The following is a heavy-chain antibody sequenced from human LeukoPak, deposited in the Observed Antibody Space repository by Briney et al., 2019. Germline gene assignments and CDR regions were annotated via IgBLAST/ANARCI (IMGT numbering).Heavy chain of an antibody. CDR3: ARSSGTGTFSY. CDR1: GGSFSGYY. D-gene: IGHD6-25*01. CDR2: INHSGST. Sequence: PSETLSLTCAVYGGSFSGYYWSWIRQPPGKGLEWIGEINHSGSTNYNPSLKSRVTIPVDTSKNQFSLKLSSVTAADTAVYYCARSSGTGTFSYWGQGTLVTVSS. J-gene: IGHJ4*02. V-gene: IGHV4-34*01.